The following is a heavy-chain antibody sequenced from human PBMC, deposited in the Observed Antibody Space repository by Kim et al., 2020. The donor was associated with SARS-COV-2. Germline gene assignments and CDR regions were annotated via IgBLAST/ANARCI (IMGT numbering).Heavy chain of an antibody. V-gene: IGHV3-11*05. D-gene: IGHD1-26*01. J-gene: IGHJ2*01. CDR3: ARESNAEGATAGYVWYFDL. CDR2: ISSSSGYT. Sequence: GGSLRLSCAASGFRFSDYYMSWIRQAPGKGPEWISYISSSSGYTDYADSVKGRFTISRDNAKKSLYLQVNSLRVEDTAVYFCARESNAEGATAGYVWYFDLWGRGTLDPVSS. CDR1: GFRFSDYY.